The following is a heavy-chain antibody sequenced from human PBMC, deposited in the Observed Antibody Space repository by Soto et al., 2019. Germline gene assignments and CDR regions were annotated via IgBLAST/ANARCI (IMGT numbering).Heavy chain of an antibody. CDR1: GGSISSSNW. V-gene: IGHV4-4*02. CDR2: IYHSGST. CDR3: ATLRGSGRNN. D-gene: IGHD3-10*01. Sequence: QVQLQESGPGLVKPSGTLSLTCTVSGGSISSSNWWSWVRQSPGKGLEWIGEIYHSGSTNYSPSLTSRVTTSVDKSKNQLSLQLSSVTAADTAVYYCATLRGSGRNNWGQGTLVTVSS. J-gene: IGHJ4*02.